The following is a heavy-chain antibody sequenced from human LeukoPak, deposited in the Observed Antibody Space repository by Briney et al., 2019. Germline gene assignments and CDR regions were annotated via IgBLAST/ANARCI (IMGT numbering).Heavy chain of an antibody. CDR3: ARTKHYYGDFFDY. J-gene: IGHJ4*02. V-gene: IGHV4-30-4*02. CDR2: IYDSGST. D-gene: IGHD4-17*01. CDR1: GASIRSGDYY. Sequence: PSETLSLTCTVSGASIRSGDYYWSWIRQPPGKGLEWIGYIYDSGSTYYNPSLKSRITISVDTSKNRFSLKLSSVTAADTAVYYCARTKHYYGDFFDYWGQGTLVTVSS.